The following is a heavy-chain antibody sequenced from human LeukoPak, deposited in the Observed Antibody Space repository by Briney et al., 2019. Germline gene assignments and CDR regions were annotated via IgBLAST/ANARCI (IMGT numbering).Heavy chain of an antibody. CDR2: IYYSGST. CDR1: GGSIRSSSYY. Sequence: NPSETLSLACTVSGGSIRSSSYYWRWIRQPPGKGLEWIGSIYYSGSTYYNPSLKSRVTISVDTSKNQFSLKLSSVTAADTAVYYCASLRERSYYARGFDYWGQGTLVTVSS. V-gene: IGHV4-39*01. J-gene: IGHJ4*02. D-gene: IGHD1-26*01. CDR3: ASLRERSYYARGFDY.